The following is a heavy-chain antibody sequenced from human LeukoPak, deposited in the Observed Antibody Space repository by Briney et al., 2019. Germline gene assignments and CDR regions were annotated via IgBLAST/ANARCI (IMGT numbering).Heavy chain of an antibody. D-gene: IGHD1-14*01. CDR3: ARENGNNPNGWFDP. J-gene: IGHJ5*02. CDR1: GGSISSSSYY. CDR2: IYYSGST. Sequence: SETLSLTCTVSGGSISSSSYYWGWIRQPPGKGLEWIGSIYYSGSTNYNPSLKSRVTIPVDTSKNQFSLKLSSVTAADTAVYYCARENGNNPNGWFDPWGQGTLVTVSS. V-gene: IGHV4-39*07.